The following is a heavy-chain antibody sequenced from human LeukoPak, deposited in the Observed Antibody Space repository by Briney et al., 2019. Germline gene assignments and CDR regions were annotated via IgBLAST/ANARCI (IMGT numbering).Heavy chain of an antibody. CDR3: ARVAEDCSSTSCYAGVDY. V-gene: IGHV1-24*01. CDR1: GYTLTELS. Sequence: ASVKVSCKVSGYTLTELSMHWVRQAPGKGLEWMGGFDPEDGETIYAQKFQGRVTMTEDTSTDTAYMELRSLRSDDTAVYYCARVAEDCSSTSCYAGVDYWGQGTLVTVSS. D-gene: IGHD2-2*01. CDR2: FDPEDGET. J-gene: IGHJ4*02.